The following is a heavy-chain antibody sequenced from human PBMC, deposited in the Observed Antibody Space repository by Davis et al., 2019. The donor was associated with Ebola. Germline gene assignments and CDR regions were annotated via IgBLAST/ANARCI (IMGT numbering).Heavy chain of an antibody. D-gene: IGHD2-8*01. CDR3: ARDYVY. J-gene: IGHJ4*02. CDR1: GGSIASGSYY. CDR2: IYDGGST. V-gene: IGHV4-39*02. Sequence: MPSETLSLTCTVSGGSIASGSYYWGWIRQPPGKGLEWMGAIYDGGSTYYSSSLKSRLTISVDTSKNQFSLRLKSVTAADTAMYYCARDYVYWGQGILVTVSS.